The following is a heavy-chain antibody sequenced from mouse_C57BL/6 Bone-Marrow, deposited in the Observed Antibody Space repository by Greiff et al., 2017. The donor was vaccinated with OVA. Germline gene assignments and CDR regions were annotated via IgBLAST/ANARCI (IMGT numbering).Heavy chain of an antibody. CDR1: GYTFTDYE. J-gene: IGHJ2*01. CDR3: TRPLIYYGYRFDY. CDR2: IDPETGGT. D-gene: IGHD2-2*01. V-gene: IGHV1-15*01. Sequence: LVESGAELVRPGASVTLSCKASGYTFTDYEMHWVKQTPVHGLEWIGAIDPETGGTAYNQKFKGKAILTADKSSSTAYMELRSLTSEDSAVYYCTRPLIYYGYRFDYWGQGTTLTVSS.